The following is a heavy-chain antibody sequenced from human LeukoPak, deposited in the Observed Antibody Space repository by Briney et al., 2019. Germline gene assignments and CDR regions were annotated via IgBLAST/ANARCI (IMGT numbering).Heavy chain of an antibody. CDR3: ARWGVSFGGRNYLDY. D-gene: IGHD3-16*01. CDR1: GGSMNNYY. Sequence: SETLSLTCTVSGGSMNNYYWSWMWQPPGKGLEYIADIYYSGSANYNSYLKSRVSISVDTSKNQFSLTMNSVTAGDTAVFYCARWGVSFGGRNYLDYCGQGKLVTVSS. V-gene: IGHV4-59*01. CDR2: IYYSGSA. J-gene: IGHJ4*02.